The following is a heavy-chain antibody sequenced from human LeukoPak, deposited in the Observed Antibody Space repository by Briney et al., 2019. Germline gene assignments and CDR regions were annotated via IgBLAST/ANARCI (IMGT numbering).Heavy chain of an antibody. Sequence: SETLSLTCTVSGGSISSSSYYWGWIRQPPGKGLEWIGSIYYSGSTYYNPSLKSRVTISVDTSKNQFSLKLSSVTAADTAVYYCARPIAVAGTRVFDIWGQGTMVTVSS. CDR3: ARPIAVAGTRVFDI. J-gene: IGHJ3*02. CDR1: GGSISSSSYY. CDR2: IYYSGST. D-gene: IGHD6-19*01. V-gene: IGHV4-39*01.